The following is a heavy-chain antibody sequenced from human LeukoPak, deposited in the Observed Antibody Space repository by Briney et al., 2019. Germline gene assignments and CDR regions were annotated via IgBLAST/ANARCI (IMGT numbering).Heavy chain of an antibody. J-gene: IGHJ6*03. D-gene: IGHD3-22*01. CDR1: GFTVSSNY. CDR3: ARGRYYYDSSSYYPPKSFMDV. CDR2: IYSGGST. V-gene: IGHV3-53*01. Sequence: GGSLRLSCAASGFTVSSNYMSWVRQAPGKGLEWVSVIYSGGSTYYADSVKGRFTISRDNSKNTLYLQMNSLRAEDTAVYYCARGRYYYDSSSYYPPKSFMDVWGKGTTVTVSS.